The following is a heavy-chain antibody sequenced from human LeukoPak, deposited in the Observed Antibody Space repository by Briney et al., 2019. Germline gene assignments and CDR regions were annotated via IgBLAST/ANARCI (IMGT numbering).Heavy chain of an antibody. CDR3: AKRMGPSIAATDLDY. Sequence: PGGSLRLSCAASGFTFSSFGMNWVRQAPGKGLEWVAVISYDGSNKYYVDSVKGRFTISRDNFKNTLYLQMNSLRGEDTAVYYCAKRMGPSIAATDLDYWGQGTLVTVSS. D-gene: IGHD6-25*01. V-gene: IGHV3-30*18. CDR1: GFTFSSFG. J-gene: IGHJ4*02. CDR2: ISYDGSNK.